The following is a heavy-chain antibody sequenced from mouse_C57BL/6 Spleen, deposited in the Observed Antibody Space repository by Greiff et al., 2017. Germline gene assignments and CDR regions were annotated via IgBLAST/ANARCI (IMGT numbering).Heavy chain of an antibody. CDR1: GYTFTEYT. J-gene: IGHJ1*03. CDR2: FYPGSGSI. CDR3: ARHEMGYGSRDWYFDV. D-gene: IGHD1-1*01. V-gene: IGHV1-62-2*01. Sequence: VQLVESGAELVKPGASVKLSCKASGYTFTEYTIHWVKQRSGQGLEWIGWFYPGSGSIKYNEKFKDKATLTADKSSSTVYMELSRLTSEDSAVYFCARHEMGYGSRDWYFDVWGTGTTVTVSS.